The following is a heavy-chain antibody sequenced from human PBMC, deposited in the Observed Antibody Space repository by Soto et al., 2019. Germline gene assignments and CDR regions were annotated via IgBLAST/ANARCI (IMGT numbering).Heavy chain of an antibody. V-gene: IGHV6-1*01. J-gene: IGHJ5*02. Sequence: SQTLSLTCAISGDSVSSNSAAWNWIRQSPSRGLEWLGRTYYRSKWYNDYAVSVKSRITINPDTSKNQFSLQLNSVTPEDTAVYYCARAKTEGGSSWYLFDPWGQRTLVTVSS. D-gene: IGHD6-13*01. CDR1: GDSVSSNSAA. CDR2: TYYRSKWYN. CDR3: ARAKTEGGSSWYLFDP.